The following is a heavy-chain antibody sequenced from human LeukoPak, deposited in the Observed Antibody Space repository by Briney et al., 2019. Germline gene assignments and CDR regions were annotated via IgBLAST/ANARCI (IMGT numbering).Heavy chain of an antibody. V-gene: IGHV1-2*02. Sequence: GASVKVSCKAFRYTFTDTGHYMHWVRQAPGQGLEWMGWINPNSGATDYAQKFQGRVTMTRDTSINTAYMDLTRLRSGDTAVYYCARARSSGSGPDALDIWGQGTMVTVSS. D-gene: IGHD3-10*01. CDR1: RYTFTDTGHY. J-gene: IGHJ3*02. CDR3: ARARSSGSGPDALDI. CDR2: INPNSGAT.